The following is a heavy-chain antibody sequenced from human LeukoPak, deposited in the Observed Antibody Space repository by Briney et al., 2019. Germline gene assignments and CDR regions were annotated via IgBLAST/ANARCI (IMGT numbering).Heavy chain of an antibody. CDR1: GFTFSSYA. CDR3: ARDLRYQLLYSGYYGMDV. Sequence: GGSLRLSCAASGFTFSSYAMHRVRQAPGKGLEYVSAIDYNGGSTYYANSVKGRFTVSRDNAKNSLYLQMNSLRDEDTAVYYCARDLRYQLLYSGYYGMDVWGQGTTVTVSS. D-gene: IGHD2-2*02. J-gene: IGHJ6*02. V-gene: IGHV3-64*01. CDR2: IDYNGGST.